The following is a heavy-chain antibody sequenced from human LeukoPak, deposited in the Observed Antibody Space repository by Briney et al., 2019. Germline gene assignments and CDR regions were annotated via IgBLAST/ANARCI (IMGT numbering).Heavy chain of an antibody. J-gene: IGHJ4*02. CDR1: GGSISSSSYY. D-gene: IGHD5-18*01. V-gene: IGHV4-39*07. Sequence: SVTLSLTCTVSGGSISSSSYYWGWLRQPPGKGLEWIGSIYYSGSTYYNPSLKSRVTIPVDTSKNQFSLKLSSVTAADTAVYYCASLSGYSYGYYFDYWGQGTLVTVSS. CDR2: IYYSGST. CDR3: ASLSGYSYGYYFDY.